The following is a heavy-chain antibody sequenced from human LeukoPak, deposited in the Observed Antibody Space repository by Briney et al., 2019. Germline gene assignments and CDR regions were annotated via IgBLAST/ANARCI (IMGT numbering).Heavy chain of an antibody. J-gene: IGHJ4*02. V-gene: IGHV3-23*01. Sequence: GGSLRLSCAASGFTFSSYAMSWVRQAPGKGLEWVSAISGSGGSTYYADSVKGRFTISRDNSKNTLYPQMNSLRAEDTAVYYCAKDRTPTITMVRGVPFDYWGQGTLVTVSS. CDR2: ISGSGGST. CDR1: GFTFSSYA. CDR3: AKDRTPTITMVRGVPFDY. D-gene: IGHD3-10*01.